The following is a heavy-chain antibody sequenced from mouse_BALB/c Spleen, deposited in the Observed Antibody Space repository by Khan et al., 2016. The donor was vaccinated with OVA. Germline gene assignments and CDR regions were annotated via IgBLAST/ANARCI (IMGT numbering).Heavy chain of an antibody. V-gene: IGHV1-61*01. Sequence: VQLQQSGAELVRPGASVKLSCKASGYTFTSYWMNWVRQRPGQGLDWIGNINPSDSETHYNQMFKDKATLTVDKSSGTAYMQLSSLTAEDSAVYYCARREKYGYDPSWFAYWGQGTLVTGSA. J-gene: IGHJ3*01. CDR3: ARREKYGYDPSWFAY. CDR2: INPSDSET. D-gene: IGHD2-2*01. CDR1: GYTFTSYW.